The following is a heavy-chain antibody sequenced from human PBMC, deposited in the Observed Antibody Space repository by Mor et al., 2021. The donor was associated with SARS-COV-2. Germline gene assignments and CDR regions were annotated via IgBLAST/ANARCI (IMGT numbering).Heavy chain of an antibody. D-gene: IGHD6-19*01. CDR2: GHDSGTT. CDR1: TYY. CDR3: ARSAVAGMSSDY. V-gene: IGHV4-39*01. Sequence: TYYWGWIRQPPEKGLEWIASGHDSGTTYYNPSLKSRVTMSVDTSKNQFSLKLTSVTAADTAVYYCARSAVAGMSSDYWGQGTLVSVSS. J-gene: IGHJ4*02.